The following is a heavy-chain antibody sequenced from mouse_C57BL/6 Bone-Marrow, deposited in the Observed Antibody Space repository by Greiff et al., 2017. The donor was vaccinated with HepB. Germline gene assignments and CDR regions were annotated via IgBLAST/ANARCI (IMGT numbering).Heavy chain of an antibody. J-gene: IGHJ2*01. D-gene: IGHD1-1*01. CDR3: ARKDYYGSSSLYVDY. CDR2: IYPGSGST. Sequence: QVQLQQPGAELVKPGASVKMSCKASGYTFTSYWVTWVKQRPGQGLEWIGDIYPGSGSTNYNEKFKSKATLTVDTSSSTAYMQLSSLTSEDSAVYYCARKDYYGSSSLYVDYWGQGTTLTVSS. CDR1: GYTFTSYW. V-gene: IGHV1-55*01.